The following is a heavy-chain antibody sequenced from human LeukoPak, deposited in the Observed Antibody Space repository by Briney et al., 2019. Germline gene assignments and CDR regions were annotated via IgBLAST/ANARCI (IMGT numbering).Heavy chain of an antibody. D-gene: IGHD3-10*01. CDR1: GFTVSSNY. J-gene: IGHJ3*01. V-gene: IGHV3-66*01. CDR3: ARGEYYSPH. CDR2: IYSGGST. Sequence: GGSLRLSCAASGFTVSSNYMNWVRQAPGKGLGWVSIIYSGGSTYYADSVKGRFTISRDSSKNTLYLQMNSLRAEDTAVYYCARGEYYSPHWGQGTMVTVSS.